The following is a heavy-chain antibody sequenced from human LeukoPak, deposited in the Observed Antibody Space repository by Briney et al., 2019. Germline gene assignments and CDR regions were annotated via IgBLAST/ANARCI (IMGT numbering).Heavy chain of an antibody. Sequence: SETLSLICPAYGGSITIYYWSWTRQPPGNGMEWIGSIYYSGSTYYHPSLKSRVTLSVETPKNQFSLKLSSVTIANTAVYYWARLSSILGVVNWFDHWGQGTLVTVSS. CDR1: GGSITIYY. D-gene: IGHD3-3*01. CDR3: ARLSSILGVVNWFDH. V-gene: IGHV4-59*05. CDR2: IYYSGST. J-gene: IGHJ5*02.